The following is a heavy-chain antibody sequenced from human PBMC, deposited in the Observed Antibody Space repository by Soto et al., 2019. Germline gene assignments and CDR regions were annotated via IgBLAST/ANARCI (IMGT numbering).Heavy chain of an antibody. Sequence: PGGSLRLSCAASGFTFSSYAVNWVHQAPGKGLEWVSAISGSGGSTYYADSVKGRFTISRDNSKSTLYLQMNSLRAEDTAVYYCAKVGKAFSPYYCYYGMDVWGQGTTVTVPS. V-gene: IGHV3-23*01. CDR2: ISGSGGST. J-gene: IGHJ6*02. CDR3: AKVGKAFSPYYCYYGMDV. CDR1: GFTFSSYA.